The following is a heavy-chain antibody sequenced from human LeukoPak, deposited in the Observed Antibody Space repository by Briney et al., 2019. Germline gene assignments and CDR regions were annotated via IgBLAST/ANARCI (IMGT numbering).Heavy chain of an antibody. Sequence: GGSLRLSCAASGFTFDDYAMHWVRQAPGKGLEWVSLISGDGGSTYYADSVKGRFTISRDNSKNSLYLQMNGLRTEDTALYYYAKVSRSYDFRRTANLYYMDVWGKGTTVTVSS. CDR1: GFTFDDYA. CDR3: AKVSRSYDFRRTANLYYMDV. V-gene: IGHV3-43*02. CDR2: ISGDGGST. D-gene: IGHD3-3*01. J-gene: IGHJ6*03.